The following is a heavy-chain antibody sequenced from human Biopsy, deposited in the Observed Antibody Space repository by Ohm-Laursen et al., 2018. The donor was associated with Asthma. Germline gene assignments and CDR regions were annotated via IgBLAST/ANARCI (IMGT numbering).Heavy chain of an antibody. CDR3: ARRITIFGVVAYFDY. J-gene: IGHJ4*02. Sequence: GTLSLTCTVSGGSISSSSYYWGWIRQPPGKGLEWIGSIYYSGSTYYSPSLKSRVTIFVDTSKNQFFLKLSSVTAADMAVYYCARRITIFGVVAYFDYWGQGTLVTVSS. CDR2: IYYSGST. V-gene: IGHV4-39*01. D-gene: IGHD3-3*01. CDR1: GGSISSSSYY.